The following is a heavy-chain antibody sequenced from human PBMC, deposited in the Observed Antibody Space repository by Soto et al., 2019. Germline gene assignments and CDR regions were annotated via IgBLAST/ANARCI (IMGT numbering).Heavy chain of an antibody. CDR2: IYYTGRT. Sequence: QVQLQESGPGVVKPSETLSLTCSVSGGSITSHYWSWIRQSPGKGLECIGYIYYTGRTRYNPSLNSRAAISMDTSKNQFSLSLTSVTAADTAVYYCARDDTGYARKNAFDVWGQGTVVTVSS. V-gene: IGHV4-59*11. CDR1: GGSITSHY. J-gene: IGHJ3*01. CDR3: ARDDTGYARKNAFDV. D-gene: IGHD5-12*01.